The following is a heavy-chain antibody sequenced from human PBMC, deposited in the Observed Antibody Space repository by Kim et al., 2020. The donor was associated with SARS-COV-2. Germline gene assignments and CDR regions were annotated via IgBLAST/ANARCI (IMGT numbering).Heavy chain of an antibody. D-gene: IGHD1-26*01. CDR3: ACTCGSANYYRDYYYLD. V-gene: IGHV3-48*04. CDR1: GFTFSNSW. Sequence: GGSLRLSCAASGFTFSNSWMNWVRQAPGKGLEWVSRITSNSGSIAYADSAPGRFTISIDNAKKSLSLYMHSIRAEDTATYYCACTCGSANYYRDYYYLD. J-gene: IGHJ6*03. CDR2: ITSNSGSI.